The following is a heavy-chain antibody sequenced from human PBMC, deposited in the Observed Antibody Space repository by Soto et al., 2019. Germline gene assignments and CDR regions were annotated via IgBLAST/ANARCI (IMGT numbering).Heavy chain of an antibody. Sequence: EVQLLESGGGLVQPGGSLRLACAASGFTFSNFAMSWVRQAPGKGLEGVSSITYSGRNTYYADSVKGRFTISRDNSKNTLNLQMNSLRAEDTAVYYCAKKGIYCGGDCYSGFDYWGQGTLVTVSS. CDR3: AKKGIYCGGDCYSGFDY. CDR2: ITYSGRNT. J-gene: IGHJ4*02. V-gene: IGHV3-23*01. D-gene: IGHD2-21*02. CDR1: GFTFSNFA.